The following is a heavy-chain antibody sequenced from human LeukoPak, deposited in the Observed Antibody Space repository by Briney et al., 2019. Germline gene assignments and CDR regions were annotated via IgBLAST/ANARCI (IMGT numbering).Heavy chain of an antibody. CDR3: ASGLGIRFFDY. CDR1: GGSISRYY. V-gene: IGHV4-59*01. Sequence: PSETLSLTCTVSGGSISRYYWSWIRQPPGKGLEWIGYIYYSGSTNYNPSLKSRVTISVDTSKNQFSLKLSSVTAANTAVYYCASGLGIRFFDYWGQGTLVTVSS. J-gene: IGHJ4*02. CDR2: IYYSGST. D-gene: IGHD3/OR15-3a*01.